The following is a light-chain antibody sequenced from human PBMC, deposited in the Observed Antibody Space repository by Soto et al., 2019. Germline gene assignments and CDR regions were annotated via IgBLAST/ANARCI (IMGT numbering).Light chain of an antibody. Sequence: DIQMTQSPSSLSASVGARVTITCRASPGIINYLAWYQQKPGKVPKLLIYAASTLQSGVPSRFSGSGSGTEFTLTISSLQPEDVATYYCQKYNSAPLTFGQGTRLEIK. V-gene: IGKV1-27*01. CDR2: AAS. J-gene: IGKJ5*01. CDR3: QKYNSAPLT. CDR1: PGIINY.